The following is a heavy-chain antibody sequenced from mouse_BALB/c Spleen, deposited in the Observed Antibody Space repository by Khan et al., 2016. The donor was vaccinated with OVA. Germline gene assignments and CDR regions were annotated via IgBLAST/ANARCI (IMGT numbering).Heavy chain of an antibody. CDR2: ISSGGDYT. CDR1: GFTFSTYA. CDR3: ARHNYGPFAY. Sequence: EVELVESGGDLVKPGGPLKLSCAASGFTFSTYAMSWVRQTPEKRLEWVATISSGGDYTYYPDSVKGRFTLSRDNTKNTLYLQIRSLRSEDTAMYYCARHNYGPFAYWGQGTLVTVSA. D-gene: IGHD1-1*01. V-gene: IGHV5-9-3*01. J-gene: IGHJ3*01.